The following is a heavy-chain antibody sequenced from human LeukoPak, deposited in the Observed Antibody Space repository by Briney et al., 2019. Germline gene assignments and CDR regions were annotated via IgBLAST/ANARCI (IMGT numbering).Heavy chain of an antibody. CDR3: ARGRRHCSSTSCYRFPRYAFDI. Sequence: PSETLSLTCAVYGGSFSGYYWSWIRQPPGKGLEWIGEINHSGSTNYNPSLKSRVTISVDTSKNQFSLKLSSVTAADTAVYYCARGRRHCSSTSCYRFPRYAFDIWGQGTMVTVSS. CDR2: INHSGST. CDR1: GGSFSGYY. D-gene: IGHD2-2*02. J-gene: IGHJ3*02. V-gene: IGHV4-34*01.